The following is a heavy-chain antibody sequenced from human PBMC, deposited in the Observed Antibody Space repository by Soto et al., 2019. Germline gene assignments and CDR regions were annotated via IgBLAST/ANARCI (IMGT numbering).Heavy chain of an antibody. Sequence: PSETLSLTCAVYGGSFSGYYWSWIRQPPGKGLEWIGEINHSGSTNYNPSLKSRVTISVDTSKNQFSLKLSSVTAADTAVYYCARAGLGRSNGGDYGMDVWGQGTTVTVSS. CDR3: ARAGLGRSNGGDYGMDV. J-gene: IGHJ6*02. D-gene: IGHD2-15*01. CDR2: INHSGST. CDR1: GGSFSGYY. V-gene: IGHV4-34*01.